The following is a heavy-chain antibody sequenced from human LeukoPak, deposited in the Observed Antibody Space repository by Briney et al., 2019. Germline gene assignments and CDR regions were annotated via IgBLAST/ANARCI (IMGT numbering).Heavy chain of an antibody. CDR2: ISYSGST. V-gene: IGHV4-59*04. D-gene: IGHD3-10*01. CDR1: GGSISSYY. CDR3: ARHAFSPYGAGKY. Sequence: SETLSLTCTVSGGSISSYYWSWIRQPPGKGLEWIGCISYSGSTYYNPSLQGRVTISVDTSKNQFSLTLSSVTAADTAVFYCARHAFSPYGAGKYWGQGTPVTVSS. J-gene: IGHJ4*02.